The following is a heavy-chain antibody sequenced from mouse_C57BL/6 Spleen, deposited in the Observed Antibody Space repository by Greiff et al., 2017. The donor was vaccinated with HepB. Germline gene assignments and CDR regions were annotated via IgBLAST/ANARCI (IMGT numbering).Heavy chain of an antibody. D-gene: IGHD1-1*01. CDR2: IYPSDSET. CDR1: GYTFTSYW. Sequence: VQLQQPGAELVRPGSSVKLSCKASGYTFTSYWMDWVKQRPGQGLEWIGNIYPSDSETHYNPKFKDKATLTVDKSSSTAYMQLSSLTSEDSAVYYCARNYGSSYIPYAMDYWGQGTSVTVSS. CDR3: ARNYGSSYIPYAMDY. J-gene: IGHJ4*01. V-gene: IGHV1-61*01.